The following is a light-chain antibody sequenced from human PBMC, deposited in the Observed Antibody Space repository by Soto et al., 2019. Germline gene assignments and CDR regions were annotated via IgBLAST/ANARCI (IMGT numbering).Light chain of an antibody. CDR1: SSNIGSSY. CDR3: ATWAGKV. J-gene: IGLJ3*02. Sequence: QSVLTQPPSVSAAPGQRVTISCSGSSSNIGSSYVSWYQQRPGTAPKLLIYENNKRPSGIPDRFSGSKSGTSATLGITGPQAGDEADYYCATWAGKVFGGGTKLTVL. CDR2: ENN. V-gene: IGLV1-51*01.